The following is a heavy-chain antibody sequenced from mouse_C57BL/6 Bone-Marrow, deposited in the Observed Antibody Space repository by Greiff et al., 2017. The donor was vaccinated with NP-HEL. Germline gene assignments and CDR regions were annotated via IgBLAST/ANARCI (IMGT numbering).Heavy chain of an antibody. D-gene: IGHD2-1*01. CDR2: FHPYNDDT. CDR1: GYTFTTYP. J-gene: IGHJ2*01. V-gene: IGHV1-47*01. Sequence: VQLQESGAELVKPGASVKMSCKASGYTFTTYPIEWVKQNHGKSLEWIGNFHPYNDDTEYNEKFKNKATLTVEKSSSTVYLELSRLTSDDSSVDNYARGGNYWDYIDYWGQGTTLTVSS. CDR3: ARGGNYWDYIDY.